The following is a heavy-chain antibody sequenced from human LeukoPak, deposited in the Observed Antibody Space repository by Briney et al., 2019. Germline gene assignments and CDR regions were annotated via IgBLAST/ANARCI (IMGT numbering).Heavy chain of an antibody. Sequence: GASVKVSCKVSGYSITELSTDRVRQAPGKGLEWMGGFDPGSGEIIYEQKFQDRVTMTEDTSTDTAYMELSSLRSEDTALYYCATGTHYDLLPFWGQGTLVTVSS. V-gene: IGHV1-24*01. CDR2: FDPGSGEI. D-gene: IGHD3-9*01. CDR3: ATGTHYDLLPF. CDR1: GYSITELS. J-gene: IGHJ4*02.